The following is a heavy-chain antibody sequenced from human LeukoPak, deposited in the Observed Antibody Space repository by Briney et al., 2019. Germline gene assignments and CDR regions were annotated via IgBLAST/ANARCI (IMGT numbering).Heavy chain of an antibody. CDR3: AKDLKGSSGYYHIFNY. D-gene: IGHD3-22*01. CDR1: GFTFSSYA. J-gene: IGHJ4*02. V-gene: IGHV3-23*01. Sequence: GGSLRLSCAASGFTFSSYAMSWVRQAPGKGLEWVLGISGSGGSTYYADSVKGRFTISRDNSKNTLYLQMNSLRAEDTAVYYCAKDLKGSSGYYHIFNYWGQGTLVTVSS. CDR2: ISGSGGST.